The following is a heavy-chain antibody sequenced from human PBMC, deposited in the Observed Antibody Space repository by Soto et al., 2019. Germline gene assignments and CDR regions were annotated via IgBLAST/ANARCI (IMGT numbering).Heavy chain of an antibody. V-gene: IGHV1-18*01. CDR1: GYTLTSHG. CDR2: ISAYNGNT. J-gene: IGHJ6*02. Sequence: QVQLVQSGAEVKKPGASVKVSCKASGYTLTSHGISWVRQAPGQGLEWMGWISAYNGNTNYAQKLQGRVTMTTDTSTSTAYMELRSLRSDDTAVYCCAREGGTYGVPWEYYYGMDVWGQGTTVTVSS. CDR3: AREGGTYGVPWEYYYGMDV. D-gene: IGHD1-26*01.